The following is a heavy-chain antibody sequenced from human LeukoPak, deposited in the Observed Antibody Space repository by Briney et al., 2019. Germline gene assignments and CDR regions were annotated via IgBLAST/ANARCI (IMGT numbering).Heavy chain of an antibody. CDR1: GGTFTSYD. V-gene: IGHV1-8*01. J-gene: IGHJ5*02. CDR3: ARARSITMVRGAYRRRINWFDP. Sequence: ASVKVSCKASGGTFTSYDINWVRQATGQGLEWMGWMNPNSGNTGYAQKFQGRVTMTRNTSISTAYMELSSLRSEDTAVYYCARARSITMVRGAYRRRINWFDPWGQGTLVTVSS. D-gene: IGHD3-10*01. CDR2: MNPNSGNT.